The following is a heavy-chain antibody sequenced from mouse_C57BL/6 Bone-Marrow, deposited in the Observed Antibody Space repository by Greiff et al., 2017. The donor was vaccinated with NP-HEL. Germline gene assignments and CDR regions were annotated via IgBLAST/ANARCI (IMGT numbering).Heavy chain of an antibody. J-gene: IGHJ3*01. V-gene: IGHV1-81*01. CDR1: GYTFTSYG. Sequence: VKLMESGAELARPGASVKLSCKASGYTFTSYGISWVKQRTGQGLEWIGEIYPRSGNTYYNEKFKGKATLTADKSSSTAYMELRSLTSEDSAVYFCAREVYDGYSSSFAYWGQGTLVTVSA. CDR3: AREVYDGYSSSFAY. CDR2: IYPRSGNT. D-gene: IGHD2-3*01.